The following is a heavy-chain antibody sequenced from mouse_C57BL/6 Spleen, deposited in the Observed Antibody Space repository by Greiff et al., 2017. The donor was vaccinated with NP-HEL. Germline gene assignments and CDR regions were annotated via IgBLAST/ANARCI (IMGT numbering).Heavy chain of an antibody. CDR2: IYPGDGDT. CDR1: GYAFSSSW. J-gene: IGHJ1*03. CDR3: ARSNRLDFDV. Sequence: VQLQQPGPELVKPGASVKISCKASGYAFSSSWMNWVKQRPGKGLEWIGRIYPGDGDTNYNGKFKGKATLTADKSSSTAYMQLSSLTSEDSAVYFCARSNRLDFDVWGTGTTVTVSS. V-gene: IGHV1-82*01.